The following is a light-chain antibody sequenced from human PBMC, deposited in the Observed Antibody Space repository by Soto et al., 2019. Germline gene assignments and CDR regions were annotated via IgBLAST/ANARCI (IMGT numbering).Light chain of an antibody. CDR1: QSVSSNY. J-gene: IGKJ1*01. V-gene: IGKV3-20*01. CDR3: QQYGSSPT. CDR2: DVS. Sequence: EIVLTQSPGTLSLSPGERATLSCRSSQSVSSNYLAWYQQKPDQAPRLVIYDVSGRATGIPDRFSGSGSGTDFTLTISRLEPEDFAVYYCQQYGSSPTFGQGTKVDSK.